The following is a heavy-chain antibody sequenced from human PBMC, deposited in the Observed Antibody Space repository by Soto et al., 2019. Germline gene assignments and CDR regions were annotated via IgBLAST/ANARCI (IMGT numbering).Heavy chain of an antibody. CDR1: GFTFSSYG. V-gene: IGHV3-30*18. D-gene: IGHD2-15*01. Sequence: GGSLRLSCAASGFTFSSYGMHWVRQAPGKGLEWVAVISYDGTNNYYTESVKGRFTISRDNSKNTLFPQMNSLRAEDTAVYFCAKGDCSGGSCYFSAFAIWGQGTMVTVSS. CDR3: AKGDCSGGSCYFSAFAI. J-gene: IGHJ3*02. CDR2: ISYDGTNN.